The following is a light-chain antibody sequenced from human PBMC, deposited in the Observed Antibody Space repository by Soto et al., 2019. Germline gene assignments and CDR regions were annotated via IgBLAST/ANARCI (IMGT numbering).Light chain of an antibody. CDR2: GAS. V-gene: IGKV3-20*01. CDR3: QQYGSSPA. CDR1: QSVTSSY. J-gene: IGKJ4*01. Sequence: EIVLTQSPGTLSWSPGERATLSCRASQSVTSSYLAWYQQKPGQAPRLLIYGASSRATGIPDRFSGSGSGTDFTLTISRLEPEDFAVYYCQQYGSSPAFGGGTKVEI.